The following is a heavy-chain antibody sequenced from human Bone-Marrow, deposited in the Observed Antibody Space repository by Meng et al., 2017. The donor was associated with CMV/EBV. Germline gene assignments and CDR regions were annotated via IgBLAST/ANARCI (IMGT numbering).Heavy chain of an antibody. V-gene: IGHV3-23*01. CDR2: ISGSGVST. CDR3: AKDEGDWSWYFDR. Sequence: GESLKISCAASGFTFSSYAMSWVRQAPGKGLEWVSTISGSGVSTYYADSVKGRFTISRDNSKNTLYLQMNSLRAEDTAVFYCAKDEGDWSWYFDRWGRGALVTVSS. D-gene: IGHD2-21*01. CDR1: GFTFSSYA. J-gene: IGHJ2*01.